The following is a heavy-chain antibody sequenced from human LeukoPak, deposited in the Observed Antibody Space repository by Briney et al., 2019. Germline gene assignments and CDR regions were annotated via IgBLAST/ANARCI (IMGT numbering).Heavy chain of an antibody. CDR3: ARGCSRCGPSIDY. V-gene: IGHV4-39*07. D-gene: IGHD2-21*01. CDR1: GGSISSSSYY. Sequence: SETLSLTCTVSGGSISSSSYYWGWIRQPPGKGLEWLGSIYYSGSTYYNPSLKSRVTISVDTSNNQFSLKLSSVTAADTAVYYCARGCSRCGPSIDYWGQGTLVTVSS. CDR2: IYYSGST. J-gene: IGHJ4*02.